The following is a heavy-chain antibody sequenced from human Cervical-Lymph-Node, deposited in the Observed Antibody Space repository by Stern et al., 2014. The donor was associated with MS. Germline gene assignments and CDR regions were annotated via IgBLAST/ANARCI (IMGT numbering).Heavy chain of an antibody. V-gene: IGHV2-5*02. CDR3: AHTTVTFDEAYGLDV. J-gene: IGHJ6*02. Sequence: QVTLKESGPTLVKPTQTLTLTCTFSGFSLNTSGEGVGWIRQPPGKALEWLAVIYWDADERYSPSLNSRLTITKDTPKNQVVLTMAYMDPVDTGTYYCAHTTVTFDEAYGLDVWGQGTTVTVSS. CDR1: GFSLNTSGEG. D-gene: IGHD4-17*01. CDR2: IYWDADE.